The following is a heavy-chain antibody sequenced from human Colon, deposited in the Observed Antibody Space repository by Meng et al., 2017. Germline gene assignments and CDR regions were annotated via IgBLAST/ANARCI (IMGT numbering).Heavy chain of an antibody. CDR2: MNPNNGNT. D-gene: IGHD2-2*01. CDR1: GYTFTSSD. J-gene: IGHJ5*01. CDR3: ARTAMLDS. V-gene: IGHV1-8*01. Sequence: QVQLVQSGAEMRKPGASLKVTCKASGYTFTSSDIKWVRQATGRGLEWLGWMNPNNGNTGSAQKFQGRVSMTRDTSIGTAYMELSGLTSEDTAVYYCARTAMLDSWGQGTLVTVSS.